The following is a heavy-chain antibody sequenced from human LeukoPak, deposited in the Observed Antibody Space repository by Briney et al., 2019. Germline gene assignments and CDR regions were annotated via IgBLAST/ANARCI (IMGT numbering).Heavy chain of an antibody. V-gene: IGHV3-30*03. CDR3: SSYASYDSSGLDAFDI. Sequence: GGSLRLSCAASGFTFSSYGMHWVRQAPGKGLEWVAVISYDGSNKYYADSVKGRFTISRDNSKNTLYLQMNSLRVEDRAVYYCSSYASYDSSGLDAFDIWGQGTMVTVSS. CDR2: ISYDGSNK. J-gene: IGHJ3*02. CDR1: GFTFSSYG. D-gene: IGHD3-22*01.